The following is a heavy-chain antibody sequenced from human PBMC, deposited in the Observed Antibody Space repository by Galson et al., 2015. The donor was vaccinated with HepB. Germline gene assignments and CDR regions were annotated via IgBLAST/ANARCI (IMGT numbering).Heavy chain of an antibody. CDR3: ARDRTTPPDYYYDSSGPYYGSGPHPD. V-gene: IGHV3-30*19. CDR1: GFTFSTFG. Sequence: SLRLSCAASGFTFSTFGMFWVRQAPGKGLEWVAVISYDGSNKYYADSVKGRFTISRDNSKNTLYLQMNSLRAEDTAVYYCARDRTTPPDYYYDSSGPYYGSGPHPDWGQGTLVTVSS. J-gene: IGHJ4*02. D-gene: IGHD3-22*01. CDR2: ISYDGSNK.